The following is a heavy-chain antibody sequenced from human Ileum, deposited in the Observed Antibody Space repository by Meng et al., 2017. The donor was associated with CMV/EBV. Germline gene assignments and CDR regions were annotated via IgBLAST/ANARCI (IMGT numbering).Heavy chain of an antibody. J-gene: IGHJ4*02. CDR3: AKGEWYSGSYMDY. CDR1: GLTFSIFG. V-gene: IGHV3-30*18. CDR2: ISYDGNKK. D-gene: IGHD1-26*01. Sequence: CAASGLTFSIFGMQWVRQAPGKGLEAVAIISYDGNKKYYAESVKGRFTISRDNSNNTLYLQMNSLRAEDTAVYYCAKGEWYSGSYMDYWGQGTLVTVSS.